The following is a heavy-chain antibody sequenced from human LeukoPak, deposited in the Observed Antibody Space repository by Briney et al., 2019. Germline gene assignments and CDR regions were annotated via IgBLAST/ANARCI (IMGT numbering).Heavy chain of an antibody. V-gene: IGHV3-7*03. CDR2: LSPGGSDK. CDR3: ARQGRSWDY. J-gene: IGHJ4*02. D-gene: IGHD3-3*01. Sequence: GGSLRLSCAASGFTFSQQYMTWVRQTPGKGLEWVATLSPGGSDKFYVGSVKGRFTISRDNAKNSLYLQMNSLRVEDTAVYFCARQGRSWDYWGKGTLVTVPS. CDR1: GFTFSQQY.